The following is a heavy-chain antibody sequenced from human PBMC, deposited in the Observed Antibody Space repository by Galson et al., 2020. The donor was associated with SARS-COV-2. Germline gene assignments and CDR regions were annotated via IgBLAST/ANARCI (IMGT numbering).Heavy chain of an antibody. CDR1: DRPMSSYY. V-gene: IGHV4-59*01. Sequence: ETSETLSRTCTVSDRPMSSYYWNWIRQPPGKGLEWIGYISYSGNTNYNPSLKSRVTMSVDLSKNQFSLNLSSVTAADTAVYFCARDPAPLYGDNFYYAMDVWGQGTTVTVSS. J-gene: IGHJ6*02. CDR3: ARDPAPLYGDNFYYAMDV. CDR2: ISYSGNT. D-gene: IGHD4-17*01.